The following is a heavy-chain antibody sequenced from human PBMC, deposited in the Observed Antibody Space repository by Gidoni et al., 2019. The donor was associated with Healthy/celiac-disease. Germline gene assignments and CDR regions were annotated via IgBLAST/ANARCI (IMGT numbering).Heavy chain of an antibody. CDR2: IKSKTDGGTT. D-gene: IGHD6-19*01. Sequence: EVQLVESGGGLVKPGGSLRLSCAASGFTFSNAWMNWVRQAPGKGLEWVGRIKSKTDGGTTDYAATVKGRFTISRDDSKNTLYLQMNSLKTEDTAVYYCTTEGSGWPWIRFDYWGQGTLVTVSS. CDR3: TTEGSGWPWIRFDY. V-gene: IGHV3-15*07. CDR1: GFTFSNAW. J-gene: IGHJ4*02.